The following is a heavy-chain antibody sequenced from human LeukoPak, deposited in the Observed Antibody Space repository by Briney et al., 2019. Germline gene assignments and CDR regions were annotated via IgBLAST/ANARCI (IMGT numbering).Heavy chain of an antibody. V-gene: IGHV3-7*01. CDR3: AREYSSGWYPGY. J-gene: IGHJ4*02. Sequence: GGSLRLSCAASGFTFSSYAMSWVRQAPGKGPEWVANIKQDGSEKYYVDSVKGRFTISRDNAKNSLYLQMNSLRAEDTAVYYCAREYSSGWYPGYWGQGTLVTVSS. CDR2: IKQDGSEK. CDR1: GFTFSSYA. D-gene: IGHD6-19*01.